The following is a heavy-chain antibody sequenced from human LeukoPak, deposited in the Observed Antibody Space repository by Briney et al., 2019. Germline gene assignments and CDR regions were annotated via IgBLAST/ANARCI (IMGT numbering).Heavy chain of an antibody. Sequence: GGSLRLSCAASGFTFSSYAMSWVRQAPGKGLEWVSAISGSGGSTYYADSVEGRFTISRDNSKNTLYLQMNSLRAEDTAVYYCAKGISDSSGWYELYFQHWGQGTLVTVSS. J-gene: IGHJ1*01. CDR3: AKGISDSSGWYELYFQH. CDR1: GFTFSSYA. V-gene: IGHV3-23*01. CDR2: ISGSGGST. D-gene: IGHD6-19*01.